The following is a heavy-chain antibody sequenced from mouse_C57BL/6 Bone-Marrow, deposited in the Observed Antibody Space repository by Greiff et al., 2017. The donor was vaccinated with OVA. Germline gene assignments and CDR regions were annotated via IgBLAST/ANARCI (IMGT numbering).Heavy chain of an antibody. J-gene: IGHJ3*01. Sequence: EVHLVESGGGLVKPGGSLKLSCAASGFTFSSYDMSWVRQTPEKRLEWVATISDGGSYTYYPDNVKGRFTISRDNAKNNLYLQMSHLKSEDTAMYYCARAINWLDCFAYWGQGTLVTVSA. V-gene: IGHV5-4*01. CDR2: ISDGGSYT. CDR1: GFTFSSYD. D-gene: IGHD4-1*01. CDR3: ARAINWLDCFAY.